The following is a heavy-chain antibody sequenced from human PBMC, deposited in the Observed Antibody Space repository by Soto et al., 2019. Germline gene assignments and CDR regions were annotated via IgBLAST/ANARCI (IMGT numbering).Heavy chain of an antibody. CDR2: IIPILGIA. V-gene: IGHV1-69*08. J-gene: IGHJ5*02. Sequence: QVQLVQSGAEVKKPGSSVKVSCKASGGTFSSYTISWVRQAPGQGLEWMGRIIPILGIANYAQKFQGRVTITADKPTSTAYMELSSLISEDTAVYYCARDPPLHCSGGSCYSQFDPWGQGTLVTVSS. D-gene: IGHD2-15*01. CDR3: ARDPPLHCSGGSCYSQFDP. CDR1: GGTFSSYT.